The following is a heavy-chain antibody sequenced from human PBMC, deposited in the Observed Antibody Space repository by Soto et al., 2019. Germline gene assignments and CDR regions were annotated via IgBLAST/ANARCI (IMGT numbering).Heavy chain of an antibody. D-gene: IGHD3-16*02. Sequence: SETLSLTCAVYGGSFSGYYWSWIRQPPGKGLEWIGEINHSGSTNYNPSLKSRVTISVDTSKNQFSLKLSSVTAADTAVYYCARGEFMITFGGVIVTRRRNFDYWGQGTLVTVSS. CDR2: INHSGST. CDR1: GGSFSGYY. J-gene: IGHJ4*02. V-gene: IGHV4-34*01. CDR3: ARGEFMITFGGVIVTRRRNFDY.